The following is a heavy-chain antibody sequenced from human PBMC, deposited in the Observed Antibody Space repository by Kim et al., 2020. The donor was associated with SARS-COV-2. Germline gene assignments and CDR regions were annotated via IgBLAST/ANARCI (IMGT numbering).Heavy chain of an antibody. J-gene: IGHJ4*02. CDR2: IYYSGST. CDR3: ARRSSYPLRIDY. Sequence: SETLSLTCTVSGGSISSSSYYWGWIRQPPGKGLEWIGSIYYSGSTYYNPSLKSRVTISVDTSKNQFSLKLSSVTAADTAVYYCARRSSYPLRIDYWGQGTLVTVSS. CDR1: GGSISSSSYY. D-gene: IGHD2-2*01. V-gene: IGHV4-39*01.